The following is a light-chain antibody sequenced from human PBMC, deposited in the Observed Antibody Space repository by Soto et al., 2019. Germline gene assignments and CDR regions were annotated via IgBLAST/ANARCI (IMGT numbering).Light chain of an antibody. V-gene: IGLV2-14*01. CDR1: SSDVGVYNY. J-gene: IGLJ1*01. CDR2: EVS. Sequence: QSVLTQHRSVSGSPGQSVTISCTGTSSDVGVYNYVSWYQQHPGKAPKLIIYEVSNRPSGVSNRFSGSKSGNTASLTISGLQAEDEADYYCSSYTSSSTLYVFGTGTKLTVL. CDR3: SSYTSSSTLYV.